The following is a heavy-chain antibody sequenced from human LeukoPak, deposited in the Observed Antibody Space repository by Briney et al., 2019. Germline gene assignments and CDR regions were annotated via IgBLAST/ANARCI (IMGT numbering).Heavy chain of an antibody. D-gene: IGHD4-23*01. J-gene: IGHJ4*02. Sequence: GGSLRLSCAASGFTFSSYAMSWVRQAPGKGLEWVSAISDSGGSTYYAASVKGRFTISRDKSTNTLYPQITSLTAEDTAVYYYAKSAGGNYDDYEDYWGQGTLVTVSS. CDR3: AKSAGGNYDDYEDY. CDR1: GFTFSSYA. CDR2: ISDSGGST. V-gene: IGHV3-23*01.